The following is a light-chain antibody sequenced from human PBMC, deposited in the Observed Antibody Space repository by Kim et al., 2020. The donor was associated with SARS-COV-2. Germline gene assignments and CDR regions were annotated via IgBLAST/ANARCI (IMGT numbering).Light chain of an antibody. V-gene: IGKV1-5*03. Sequence: STQSASVGDSVTITCRASQSISSWLAWYQQKPGKAPKLLIYKASSLESGVPSRFSGSESETEFTLTISSLQPDDFATYYCQQYRTFGQGTKVDIK. CDR3: QQYRT. J-gene: IGKJ1*01. CDR1: QSISSW. CDR2: KAS.